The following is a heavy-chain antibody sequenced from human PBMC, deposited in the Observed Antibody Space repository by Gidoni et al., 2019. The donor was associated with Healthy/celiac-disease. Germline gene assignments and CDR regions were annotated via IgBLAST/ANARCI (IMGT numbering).Heavy chain of an antibody. CDR2: IYYSGST. J-gene: IGHJ3*02. CDR1: GGSISSYY. V-gene: IGHV4-59*01. CDR3: AREGGILVGAFDI. Sequence: QVQLQESGPGLVKPSETLSLTCTVSGGSISSYYWSWIRQPPGKGLEWIGYIYYSGSTNYNPSLKSRVTISVDTSKNQFSLKLSSVTAADTAVYYCAREGGILVGAFDIWGQGTMVTVSS. D-gene: IGHD3-16*01.